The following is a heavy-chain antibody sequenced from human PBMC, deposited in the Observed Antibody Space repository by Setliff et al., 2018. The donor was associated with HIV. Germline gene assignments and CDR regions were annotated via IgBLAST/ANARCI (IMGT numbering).Heavy chain of an antibody. J-gene: IGHJ6*03. CDR1: GYTLAGYF. Sequence: ASVKVSCKASGYTLAGYFMHWVRQAPGQGLEWMGWINPNSGGTNYAQKFQGRVTMTRDTSISTAYLDLSRLRSADSAVYYCARVPVSNYYYYMDVWGKGTTVTVSS. V-gene: IGHV1-2*02. CDR3: ARVPVSNYYYYMDV. CDR2: INPNSGGT.